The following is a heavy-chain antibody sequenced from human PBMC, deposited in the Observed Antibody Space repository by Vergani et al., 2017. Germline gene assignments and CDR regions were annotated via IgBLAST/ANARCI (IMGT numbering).Heavy chain of an antibody. CDR2: IYSCGST. CDR1: GFTVSSNY. CDR3: ARNGGSVGSSTSCYSGYYYGMDV. Sequence: EVQLVESGGGLIQPGGSLRLSCAASGFTVSSNYMSWVRQAPGKGLEWVSVIYSCGSTYYADSVKGRFTISRDNSKNTLYLQMNSLRAEDTAVYYCARNGGSVGSSTSCYSGYYYGMDVWGQGTTVTVSS. V-gene: IGHV3-66*03. J-gene: IGHJ6*02. D-gene: IGHD2-2*02.